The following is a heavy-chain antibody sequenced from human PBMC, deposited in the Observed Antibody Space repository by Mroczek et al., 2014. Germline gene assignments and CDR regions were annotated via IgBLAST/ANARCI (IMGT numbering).Heavy chain of an antibody. J-gene: IGHJ4*02. V-gene: IGHV3-30*18. CDR2: ISYDGSNK. CDR1: GFTFSSYG. Sequence: QVQLVQSGGGVVQPGRSLRLSCAASGFTFSSYGMHWVRQAPGKGLEWVAVISYDGSNKYYADSVKGRFTISRDNSKNTLYLQMNSLRAEDTAVYYCDERRIYSGSWAWPWDRATFDYVGPGNPWSPSPQ. D-gene: IGHD5-12*01. CDR3: DERRIYSGSWAWPWDRATFDY.